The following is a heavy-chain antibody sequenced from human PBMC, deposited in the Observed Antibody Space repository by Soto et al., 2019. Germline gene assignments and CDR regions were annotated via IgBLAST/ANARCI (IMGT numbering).Heavy chain of an antibody. J-gene: IGHJ5*02. V-gene: IGHV3-48*01. CDR2: ISSSSSTI. D-gene: IGHD3-16*02. Sequence: EVQLVESGGGLVQPGGSLRLSCAASGFTFSSYSMNWVRQAPGQGLEWVSYISSSSSTIYDADSVKGRFTISRDNTKNSLYLKMNSLRAEDTAVYYCARGRYDYIWWSYHSDWFDPWGQGTLVTVSS. CDR1: GFTFSSYS. CDR3: ARGRYDYIWWSYHSDWFDP.